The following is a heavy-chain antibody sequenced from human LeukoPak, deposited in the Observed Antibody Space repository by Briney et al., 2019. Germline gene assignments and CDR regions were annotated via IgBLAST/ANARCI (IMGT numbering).Heavy chain of an antibody. Sequence: GGSLRLSCAASGFTFSTYWMHWVRQAPGKGLVWVSRIKSDGSTNYAGSVKGRFTISRDNAKDTVSLQMNSLRPEDTGVYYCARAPSEIGGYYPEYFRHWGQGTLVTVSS. CDR1: GFTFSTYW. D-gene: IGHD3-22*01. J-gene: IGHJ1*01. CDR3: ARAPSEIGGYYPEYFRH. CDR2: IKSDGST. V-gene: IGHV3-74*01.